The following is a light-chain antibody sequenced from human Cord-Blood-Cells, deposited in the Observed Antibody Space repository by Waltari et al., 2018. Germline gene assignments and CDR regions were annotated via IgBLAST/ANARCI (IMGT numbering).Light chain of an antibody. V-gene: IGLV2-8*01. CDR2: EVS. CDR3: SSYAGSNNLV. J-gene: IGLJ2*01. CDR1: SSDVGGYNY. Sequence: QSALTQPPSASGSPGQSVTISCTGTSSDVGGYNYVSWYQQHPGKAPKLMIYEVSKRPSGVPDSFCGSKSGNTASLTVSGLQAEDEAEYYCSSYAGSNNLVFGGGTKLTVL.